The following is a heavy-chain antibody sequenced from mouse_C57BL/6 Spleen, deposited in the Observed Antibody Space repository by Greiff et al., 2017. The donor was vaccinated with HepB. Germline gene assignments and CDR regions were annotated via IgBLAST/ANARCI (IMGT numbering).Heavy chain of an antibody. Sequence: EVQGVESGGGLVKPGGSLKLSCAASGFTFSSYAMSWVRQTPEKRLEWVATISDGGSYTYYPDNVKGRFTISRDNAKNNLYLQMSHLKSEDTAMYYWARGSQYYGSSSYYFDYWGQGTTLTVSS. J-gene: IGHJ2*01. V-gene: IGHV5-4*01. CDR1: GFTFSSYA. CDR3: ARGSQYYGSSSYYFDY. D-gene: IGHD1-1*01. CDR2: ISDGGSYT.